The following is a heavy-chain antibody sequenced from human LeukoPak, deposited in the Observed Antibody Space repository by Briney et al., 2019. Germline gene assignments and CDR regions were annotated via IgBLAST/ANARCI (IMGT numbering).Heavy chain of an antibody. CDR3: ARDRGSYWVGYYYYMDV. CDR1: GYTFTGYY. Sequence: ASVKVSCKASGYTFTGYYMHWVRRAPGQGLEWMGWINPNSGGTNYAQKFQGRVTMTTDTSTSTAYMELRSLRSDDTAVYYCARDRGSYWVGYYYYMDVWGKGTTVTISS. J-gene: IGHJ6*03. CDR2: INPNSGGT. V-gene: IGHV1-2*02. D-gene: IGHD1-26*01.